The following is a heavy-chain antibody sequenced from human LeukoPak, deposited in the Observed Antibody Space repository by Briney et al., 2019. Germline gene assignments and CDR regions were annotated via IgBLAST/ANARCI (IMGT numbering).Heavy chain of an antibody. CDR2: ISWGSGSI. J-gene: IGHJ6*03. D-gene: IGHD6-6*01. V-gene: IGHV3-9*01. CDR3: AKSAVGSYSSSSGYYYYYYMDV. CDR1: GFTFDDYA. Sequence: GGSLRLSCAASGFTFDDYAMHWVRQAPGKGLEWVSGISWGSGSIDYADSVKGRFTISRDNAKNSLYLQMNSLRAEDTALYYCAKSAVGSYSSSSGYYYYYYMDVWGKGTTVTVSS.